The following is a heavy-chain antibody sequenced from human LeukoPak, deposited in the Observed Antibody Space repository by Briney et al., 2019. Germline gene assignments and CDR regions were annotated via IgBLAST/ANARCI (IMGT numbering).Heavy chain of an antibody. V-gene: IGHV3-11*06. Sequence: GRFTISRDNAKNSLFLQMNSLRAEDTAVYYCARVRCSSHSCFPDYWGQGTLVTVSS. D-gene: IGHD2-15*01. J-gene: IGHJ4*02. CDR3: ARVRCSSHSCFPDY.